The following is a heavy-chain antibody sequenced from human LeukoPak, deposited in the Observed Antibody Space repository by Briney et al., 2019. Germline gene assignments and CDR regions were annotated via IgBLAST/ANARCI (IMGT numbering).Heavy chain of an antibody. Sequence: PGGSLRLSCAASGFTVSSNYMSWVRQAPGKGLEWVSVIYSGGSTYYADSVKGRFTISRHNSKNTLYLQMNSLRAEDTAVYYCARAGYGDYGYYYYGMDVWGQGTTVTVSS. D-gene: IGHD4-17*01. CDR2: IYSGGST. V-gene: IGHV3-53*04. J-gene: IGHJ6*02. CDR1: GFTVSSNY. CDR3: ARAGYGDYGYYYYGMDV.